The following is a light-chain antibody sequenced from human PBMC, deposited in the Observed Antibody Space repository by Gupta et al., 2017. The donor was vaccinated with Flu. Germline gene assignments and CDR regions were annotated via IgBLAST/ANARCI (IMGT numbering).Light chain of an antibody. CDR2: EVS. CDR3: SSYTSSNTEV. V-gene: IGLV2-14*01. Sequence: QSALTQPASVSGSPGQSLTISCTGTSSDVGGYNYVPWYQQHPGKAPQLMIYEVSNRPSGVSNRFSGSKSGNTASLTISGLQAEDEADYYCSSYTSSNTEVFGGGTKLTVL. CDR1: SSDVGGYNY. J-gene: IGLJ2*01.